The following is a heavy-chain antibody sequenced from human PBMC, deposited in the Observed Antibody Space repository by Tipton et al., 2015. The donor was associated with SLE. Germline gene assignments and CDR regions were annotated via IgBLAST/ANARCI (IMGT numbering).Heavy chain of an antibody. D-gene: IGHD1-26*01. V-gene: IGHV4-39*02. CDR3: ARDWEGRWELHLGIWVY. Sequence: TLSLTCTVSGGSISSGSHYWSWIRQPPGKGLEWIGSIYHSGSTYYNSSLESRVTISVDTSKNHFSLKLNSVTAADTAVYYCARDWEGRWELHLGIWVYWGQGTLVTVSS. CDR2: IYHSGST. CDR1: GGSISSGSHY. J-gene: IGHJ4*02.